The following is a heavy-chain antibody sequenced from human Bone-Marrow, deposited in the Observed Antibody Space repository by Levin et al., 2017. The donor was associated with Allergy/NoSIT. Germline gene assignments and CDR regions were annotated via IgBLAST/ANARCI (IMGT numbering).Heavy chain of an antibody. CDR1: GGSISSSY. Sequence: SQTLSLTCTLSGGSISSSYWSWIRQPAGRGLEWFGLIYTGGSTNYNPSLKSRVTMSLDTSTNQLSLNLRSVTAADTAIYYCATWGRVDGDYYYGLDVWGQGTTVTVSS. J-gene: IGHJ6*02. D-gene: IGHD3-16*01. CDR3: ATWGRVDGDYYYGLDV. CDR2: IYTGGST. V-gene: IGHV4-4*07.